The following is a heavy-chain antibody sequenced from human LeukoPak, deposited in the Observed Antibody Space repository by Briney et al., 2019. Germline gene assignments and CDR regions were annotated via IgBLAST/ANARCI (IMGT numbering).Heavy chain of an antibody. CDR3: ARYISWWDV. J-gene: IGHJ6*04. D-gene: IGHD6-13*01. CDR1: GGSISSYY. V-gene: IGHV3-21*01. Sequence: ETLSLTCTVSGGSISSYYWSWIRQPPGKGPEWVSSISGSSTYIYYADSVKGRFTISRDNAKNSLFLEMNSLAAEDTAVYYCARYISWWDVWGKGTTVTISS. CDR2: ISGSSTYI.